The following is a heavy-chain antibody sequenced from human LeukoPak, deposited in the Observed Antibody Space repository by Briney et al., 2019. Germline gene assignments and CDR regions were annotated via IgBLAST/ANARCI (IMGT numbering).Heavy chain of an antibody. J-gene: IGHJ4*02. D-gene: IGHD6-13*01. CDR2: IIPIFGTA. Sequence: GSSVKVSCKASGGTFSSYAISWVRQAPGQGLEWMGGIIPIFGTANYAQKFQGRVTITADESTSTAYMELSSLRSEDTAVYYCARDFSSWYERPHTGLDYWGQGTLVTVSS. CDR3: ARDFSSWYERPHTGLDY. V-gene: IGHV1-69*01. CDR1: GGTFSSYA.